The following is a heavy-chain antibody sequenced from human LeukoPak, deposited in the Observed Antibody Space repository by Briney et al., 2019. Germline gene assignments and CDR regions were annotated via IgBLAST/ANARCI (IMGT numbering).Heavy chain of an antibody. CDR3: ASISGWYGFDY. Sequence: GGSLRLSCAASGFTFNNYWMNWVRQAPGKGLEWVANIKQDGSEEYYVDSVKGRFTISRDNSKDTLFLQMNSLRAEDTAVYYCASISGWYGFDYWGQGTLVTVSS. CDR2: IKQDGSEE. V-gene: IGHV3-7*01. J-gene: IGHJ4*02. D-gene: IGHD6-19*01. CDR1: GFTFNNYW.